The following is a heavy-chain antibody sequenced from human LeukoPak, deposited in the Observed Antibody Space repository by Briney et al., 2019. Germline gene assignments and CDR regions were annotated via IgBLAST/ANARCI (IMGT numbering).Heavy chain of an antibody. CDR2: ISDSGGKT. CDR3: ATRPGYRAFDY. J-gene: IGHJ4*02. CDR1: GFTFSNYG. Sequence: PGGSLRLSCAASGFTFSNYGVNWVRQAPGKGLEWVSVISDSGGKTHYADSVKGRFTISRDNSKNTLYLQMNSLRLEDTAVYYCATRPGYRAFDYWGQGTLVTVSS. D-gene: IGHD1-1*01. V-gene: IGHV3-23*01.